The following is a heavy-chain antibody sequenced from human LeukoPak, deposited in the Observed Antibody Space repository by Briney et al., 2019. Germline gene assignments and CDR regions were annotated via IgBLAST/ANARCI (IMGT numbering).Heavy chain of an antibody. V-gene: IGHV1-18*01. Sequence: ASVKVSCKASGYTFTNYGISWVRQAPGQGLEWMGWISAYNANTNYAQKLQGRVTMTTDTFTSTAYLELRNLRSDDTAVYYCARDSPLTPVEYFEHWGQGTQVIVSS. CDR3: ARDSPLTPVEYFEH. J-gene: IGHJ1*01. CDR1: GYTFTNYG. CDR2: ISAYNANT. D-gene: IGHD2-15*01.